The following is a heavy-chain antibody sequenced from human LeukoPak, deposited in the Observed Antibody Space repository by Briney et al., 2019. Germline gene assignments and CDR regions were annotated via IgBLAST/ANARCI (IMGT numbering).Heavy chain of an antibody. D-gene: IGHD3-3*01. J-gene: IGHJ5*02. CDR2: ISYDGSNK. V-gene: IGHV3-30-3*01. CDR1: GFTFSSYA. CDR3: ARGFYDSWTTPPYP. Sequence: RRSLRLSCAASGFTFSSYAMHWVRQAPGKGLEWVAVISYDGSNKYYADSVKGRFTISRDNSKNTLYLQMNSLRAEDTAVYYCARGFYDSWTTPPYPWGQGTLVTVSS.